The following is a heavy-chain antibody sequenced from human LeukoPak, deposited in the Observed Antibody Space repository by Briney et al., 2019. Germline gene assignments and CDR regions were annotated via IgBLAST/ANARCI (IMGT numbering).Heavy chain of an antibody. J-gene: IGHJ6*03. V-gene: IGHV3-23*01. CDR3: ARDRRLPGYYYMDV. CDR1: GFTFSSYA. Sequence: PGGSLRLSCVASGFTFSSYAMTWVRQAPGKGLEWVSAIGDSGFSFHYADSVKGRLTISRDNSRNTLYLQINSLRADDTAVYYCARDRRLPGYYYMDVWGKGTTVTVSS. CDR2: IGDSGFSF. D-gene: IGHD5-12*01.